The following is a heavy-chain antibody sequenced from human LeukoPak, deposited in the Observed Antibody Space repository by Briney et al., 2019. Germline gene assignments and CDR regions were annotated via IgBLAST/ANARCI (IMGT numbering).Heavy chain of an antibody. CDR1: RFTFSSYG. V-gene: IGHV3-30*18. J-gene: IGHJ4*02. Sequence: GGSLRLSCAASRFTFSSYGMHWVRQAPGKGLEWVAVMSYDESNKYYADSVKGRFTISRDNSKNTLYLQMNSLRAEDTAVYYCAKDSYWGQGTLVTVSS. CDR2: MSYDESNK. CDR3: AKDSY.